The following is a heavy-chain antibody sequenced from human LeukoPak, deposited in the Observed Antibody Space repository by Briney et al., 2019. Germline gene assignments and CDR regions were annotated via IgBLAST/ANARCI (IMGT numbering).Heavy chain of an antibody. CDR3: TIPITMVRGVITPADYFDY. V-gene: IGHV3-15*01. CDR2: IKSKTDGGTT. CDR1: GFTFSNAW. D-gene: IGHD3-10*01. J-gene: IGHJ4*02. Sequence: GGPLRLSCAASGFTFSNAWMSWVRQAPGKGLEWVGRIKSKTDGGTTDYAAPVKGRFTISRDDSKNTLYLQMNSLKTGDTAVYYCTIPITMVRGVITPADYFDYWGQGTLVTVSS.